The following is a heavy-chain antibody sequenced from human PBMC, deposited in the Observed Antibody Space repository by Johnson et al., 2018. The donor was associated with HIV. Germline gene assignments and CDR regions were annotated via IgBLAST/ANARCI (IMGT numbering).Heavy chain of an antibody. CDR2: IWYDGSNK. Sequence: QMLLVESGGGVVQPGRSLRLSCAASGFTFNSYGMHWVRQAPGKGLEWVALIWYDGSNKYYADSVKGRFTISRDNAKNTLYLQMNSLRAEDTAVYYCARDGYCSGGSCYSGDRLDAFDIWGQGTMVIVSS. CDR1: GFTFNSYG. CDR3: ARDGYCSGGSCYSGDRLDAFDI. J-gene: IGHJ3*02. D-gene: IGHD2-15*01. V-gene: IGHV3-33*01.